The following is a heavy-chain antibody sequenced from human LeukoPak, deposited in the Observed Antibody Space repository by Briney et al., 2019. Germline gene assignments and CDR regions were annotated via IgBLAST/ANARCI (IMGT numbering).Heavy chain of an antibody. CDR2: IYHSGST. CDR3: ARTYYYDSSGYWGAFDI. CDR1: GGSISSGGYS. Sequence: PSETLSLTCAVSGGSISSGGYSWSWIRQPPGKGLEWIGYIYHSGSTYYNPSLKSRVTISVDRSKNQFSLKLSSVTAADTAVYYCARTYYYDSSGYWGAFDIWGQGTMVTVSS. J-gene: IGHJ3*02. D-gene: IGHD3-22*01. V-gene: IGHV4-30-2*01.